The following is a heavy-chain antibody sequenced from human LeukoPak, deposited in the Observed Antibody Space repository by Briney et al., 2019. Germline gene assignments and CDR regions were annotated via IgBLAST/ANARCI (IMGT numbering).Heavy chain of an antibody. V-gene: IGHV3-53*01. CDR1: GFSVSNNY. D-gene: IGHD3-22*01. CDR3: ARVRIIEGYSGAFDI. CDR2: IYSGGST. Sequence: GGSLRLSCAASGFSVSNNYMSWVRQAPGKGLEWVSVIYSGGSTYYADSVKGRFTISRDNSKNTLYLQMNSLRVEDTAVYYCARVRIIEGYSGAFDIWGQGTMVTVSS. J-gene: IGHJ3*02.